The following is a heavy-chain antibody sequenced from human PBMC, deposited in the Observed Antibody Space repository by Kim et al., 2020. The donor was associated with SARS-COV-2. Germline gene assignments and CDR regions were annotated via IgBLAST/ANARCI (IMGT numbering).Heavy chain of an antibody. CDR3: AREGSSGWYTPKRRYYFDY. CDR1: GGSFSGYY. CDR2: INHSGST. V-gene: IGHV4-34*01. Sequence: SETLSLTCAVYGGSFSGYYWSWIRQPPGKGLEWIGEINHSGSTNYNPSLKSRVTISVDTSKNQFSLKLSSVTAADTAVYYCAREGSSGWYTPKRRYYFDYWGQGTLVTVSS. J-gene: IGHJ4*02. D-gene: IGHD6-19*01.